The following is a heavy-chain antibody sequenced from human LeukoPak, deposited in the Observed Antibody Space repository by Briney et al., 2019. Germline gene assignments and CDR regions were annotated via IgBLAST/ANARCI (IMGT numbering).Heavy chain of an antibody. V-gene: IGHV3-30*04. J-gene: IGHJ4*02. CDR1: GFTFSSYA. Sequence: PGRSLRLSCAASGFTFSSYAMHWVRQAPGKGLGWVAVISYDGSNKYYADSVKGRFTISRDNSKNTLYLQMNSLRAEDTAVYYCAREWVQLWFDYWGQGTLVTVSS. CDR2: ISYDGSNK. CDR3: AREWVQLWFDY. D-gene: IGHD5-18*01.